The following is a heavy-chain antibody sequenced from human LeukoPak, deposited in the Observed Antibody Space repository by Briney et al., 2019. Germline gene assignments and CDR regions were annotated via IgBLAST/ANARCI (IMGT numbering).Heavy chain of an antibody. V-gene: IGHV3-48*03. D-gene: IGHD2-2*01. CDR3: ARETCTTCYTYSYYYYMDV. Sequence: GGSLRLSCAASGFTFSSYEMNWVRQAPGKGLEWVSYISSSGSTIYYADSVKGRFTISRDNAKNSLYLQMNSLRAEDTAVYYCARETCTTCYTYSYYYYMDVWGKGTTVTVSS. CDR2: ISSSGSTI. J-gene: IGHJ6*03. CDR1: GFTFSSYE.